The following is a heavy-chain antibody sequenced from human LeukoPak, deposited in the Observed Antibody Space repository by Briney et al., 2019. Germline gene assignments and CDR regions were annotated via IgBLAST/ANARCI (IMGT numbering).Heavy chain of an antibody. V-gene: IGHV4-59*01. Sequence: SETLSLTCTVSGGSISSYYWSWIRQPPGKGLEWIGYIYYSGSTNYNPSLKRRVTISVDTSKNQFSLKLSSVTAADTAVYYCGVLQVAAGTIDYGGQETLVTFSS. CDR3: GVLQVAAGTIDY. CDR2: IYYSGST. J-gene: IGHJ4*02. CDR1: GGSISSYY. D-gene: IGHD6-13*01.